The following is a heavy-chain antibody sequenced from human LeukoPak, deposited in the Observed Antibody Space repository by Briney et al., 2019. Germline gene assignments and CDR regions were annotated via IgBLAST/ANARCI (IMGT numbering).Heavy chain of an antibody. CDR3: ARELAVYGDYGLEYYYGMDV. D-gene: IGHD4-17*01. Sequence: SVKVSSKASGGTFSSYAISWVRQAPGQGLEWMGGIIPIFGTANYAQKFQGRVTITADESTSTAYMELSSLRSEDTAVYYCARELAVYGDYGLEYYYGMDVWGQGTTVTVSS. V-gene: IGHV1-69*13. CDR2: IIPIFGTA. CDR1: GGTFSSYA. J-gene: IGHJ6*02.